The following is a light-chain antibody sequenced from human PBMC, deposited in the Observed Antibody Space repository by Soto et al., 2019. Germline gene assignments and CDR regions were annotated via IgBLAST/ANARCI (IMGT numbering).Light chain of an antibody. CDR2: GAS. J-gene: IGKJ4*01. CDR3: QQYGSSPFT. Sequence: EIVLTQSPGTLSLSPGERATLSCRASQSVSSTYLGWYQQKPGQAPRLLIYGASTRATGIPDRFSGSVSGKDFTLIISLLESEDFAVYYCQQYGSSPFTFGGGTKVEIK. CDR1: QSVSSTY. V-gene: IGKV3-20*01.